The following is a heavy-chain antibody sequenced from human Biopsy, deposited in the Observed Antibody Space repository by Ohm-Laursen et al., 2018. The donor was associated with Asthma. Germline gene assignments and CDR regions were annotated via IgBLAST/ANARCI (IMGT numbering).Heavy chain of an antibody. V-gene: IGHV3-53*01. D-gene: IGHD5-24*01. CDR2: IYSGDNT. J-gene: IGHJ6*02. CDR1: GFSVSTKY. CDR3: ARISRLGYNSLDYGMDV. Sequence: SHRLSCAASGFSVSTKYMSWVRQAPGKGLEWVSLIYSGDNTYYADSVKGRFTISRDHSKLYLQMNNLRAEDTAVYHCARISRLGYNSLDYGMDVWGQGTTVTVSS.